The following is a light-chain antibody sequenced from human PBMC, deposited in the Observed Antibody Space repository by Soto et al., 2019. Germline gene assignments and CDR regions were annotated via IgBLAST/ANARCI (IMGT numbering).Light chain of an antibody. J-gene: IGKJ4*01. CDR1: QSISNY. Sequence: DIQMTQSPSSLSASVGDSVTITCRASQSISNYLNWYQQKPGKAPTLLIYAASSLQSGVPSRFSGSGSGTDFTLTITSLQPEDFATYYWQQSYSTPLTFGGGTKVEIK. CDR2: AAS. CDR3: QQSYSTPLT. V-gene: IGKV1-39*01.